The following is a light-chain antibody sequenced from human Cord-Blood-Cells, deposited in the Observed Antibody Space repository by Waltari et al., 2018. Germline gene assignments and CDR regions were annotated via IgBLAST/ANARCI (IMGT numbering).Light chain of an antibody. CDR1: QSSLHSDGNTY. V-gene: IGKV2-30*02. CDR3: MQGTHWPYT. Sequence: DVVMTQSPLSLPVTLGQPASIPCSSCQSSLHSDGNTYVNWFQQRPGQFPRRQIYKVSNRDSGVPDRFSGRGSGTDFTLKISRVEAEDVGVYYCMQGTHWPYTFGQGTKLEIK. J-gene: IGKJ2*01. CDR2: KVS.